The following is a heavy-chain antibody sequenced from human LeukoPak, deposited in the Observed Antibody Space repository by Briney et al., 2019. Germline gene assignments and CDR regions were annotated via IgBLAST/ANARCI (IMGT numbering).Heavy chain of an antibody. J-gene: IGHJ4*02. CDR2: ISGSGGST. D-gene: IGHD3-22*01. CDR3: AKVSFDGSGYLVRPRYYFDY. Sequence: PGGSLRLSCAVSGFTFSSYAMSWVRQAPGKGLEWVSAISGSGGSTYYADSVKGRFTISRDNSKNTLYLQMNSLRAEDTAVYYCAKVSFDGSGYLVRPRYYFDYWGQGTLVTVSS. CDR1: GFTFSSYA. V-gene: IGHV3-23*01.